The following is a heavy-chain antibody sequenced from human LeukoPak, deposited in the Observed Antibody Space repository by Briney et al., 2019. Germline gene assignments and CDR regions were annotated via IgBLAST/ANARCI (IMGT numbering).Heavy chain of an antibody. CDR2: IYYSGST. D-gene: IGHD4-11*01. V-gene: IGHV4-59*08. CDR3: ARQGPLTTAVTTRTNPFDY. CDR1: GFTVSSNY. J-gene: IGHJ4*02. Sequence: GSLRLSCAASGFTVSSNYMSWIRQPPGKGLEWIGYIYYSGSTNYNPSLKSRVTISVDTSKNQFSLKLNSVTAADTAVYYCARQGPLTTAVTTRTNPFDYWGQGTLVTVSS.